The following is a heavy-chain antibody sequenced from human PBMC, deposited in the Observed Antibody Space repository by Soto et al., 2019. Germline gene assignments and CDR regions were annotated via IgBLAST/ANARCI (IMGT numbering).Heavy chain of an antibody. J-gene: IGHJ4*02. Sequence: QVQFVQSEAEVKKPGASVRLSCKPSGYSLPDYSIQWVRQAAGQGLQWLGWIHPGTGYTESSQRFQGRLTLTMDNSATTFCMALTSLTSEDTAVYFCTRDLNGGNPFDYWGQGTLVTVSS. D-gene: IGHD2-8*01. CDR2: IHPGTGYT. CDR1: GYSLPDYS. CDR3: TRDLNGGNPFDY. V-gene: IGHV1-3*01.